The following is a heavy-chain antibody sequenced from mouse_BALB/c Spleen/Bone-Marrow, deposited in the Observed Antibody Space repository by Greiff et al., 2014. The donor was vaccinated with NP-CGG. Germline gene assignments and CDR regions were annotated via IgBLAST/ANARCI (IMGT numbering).Heavy chain of an antibody. D-gene: IGHD2-10*02. J-gene: IGHJ3*01. V-gene: IGHV14-3*02. CDR2: IDPANGNT. CDR1: GFNIKDTY. Sequence: EVKLVESGAELVKPGASVKLSCTASGFNIKDTYMHWVKQRPEQGLEWIGRIDPANGNTKYDPKFQGKATITADTSSNTAYLQLSSLTSEDTAVYYCARSGGYVNYLAWFAYWGQGTLVTVSA. CDR3: ARSGGYVNYLAWFAY.